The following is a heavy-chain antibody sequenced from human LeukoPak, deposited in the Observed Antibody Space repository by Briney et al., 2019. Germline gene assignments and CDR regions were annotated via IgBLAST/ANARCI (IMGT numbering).Heavy chain of an antibody. J-gene: IGHJ3*01. CDR2: IYYSGST. V-gene: IGHV4-39*06. D-gene: IGHD5-12*01. Sequence: SETLSLTRTVSGGSHSSYYWGWIRQPPGKGLEWIGSIYYSGSTYYNPSLKSRVTISVDTSKNQFPLKLSPVTAADTAVYYCARFFGSVVATITAFDGWGQGTMVTVSS. CDR3: ARFFGSVVATITAFDG. CDR1: GGSHSSYY.